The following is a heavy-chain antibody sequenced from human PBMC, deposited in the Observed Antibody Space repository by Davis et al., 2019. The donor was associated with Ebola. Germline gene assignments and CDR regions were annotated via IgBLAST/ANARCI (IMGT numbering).Heavy chain of an antibody. CDR2: IIPIFGTA. Sequence: SVKVSCKASGGTFSSYAISWVRQAPGQGLEWMGGIIPIFGTANYAQKFQGRVTITADESTSTAYMELSSLRSEDTAVYYCAARQESYYESVDYWGQGTLVTVSS. D-gene: IGHD1-26*01. CDR1: GGTFSSYA. V-gene: IGHV1-69*13. CDR3: AARQESYYESVDY. J-gene: IGHJ4*02.